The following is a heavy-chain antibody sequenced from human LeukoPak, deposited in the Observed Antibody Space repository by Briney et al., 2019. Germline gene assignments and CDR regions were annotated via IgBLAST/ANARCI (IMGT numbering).Heavy chain of an antibody. D-gene: IGHD4-17*01. CDR3: ARGSNDYRDYSFDY. J-gene: IGHJ4*02. CDR1: GDSVSSNSAA. CDR2: TYYRSKWSN. V-gene: IGHV6-1*01. Sequence: SQTLSLTCAISGDSVSSNSAAWNWIRQSPSSGLEWLGRTYYRSKWSNNYAVSVKSRITINSDTSKNQFALQLNSVTPEDTAVYYCARGSNDYRDYSFDYWGQGTLVTVSS.